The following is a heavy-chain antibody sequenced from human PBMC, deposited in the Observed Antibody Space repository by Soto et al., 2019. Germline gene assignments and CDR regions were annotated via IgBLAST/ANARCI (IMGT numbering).Heavy chain of an antibody. D-gene: IGHD3-3*01. CDR1: GFTFSSYS. Sequence: PGGSLRLSCAASGFTFSSYSMNWVRQAPGKGLEWVSSISSSSSYIYYADSVKGRFTISRDNAKNSLYLQMNSLRAEDTAVYYCAREPPNYDFWSAPYGMDVWGQGTTVTVSS. J-gene: IGHJ6*02. CDR3: AREPPNYDFWSAPYGMDV. CDR2: ISSSSSYI. V-gene: IGHV3-21*01.